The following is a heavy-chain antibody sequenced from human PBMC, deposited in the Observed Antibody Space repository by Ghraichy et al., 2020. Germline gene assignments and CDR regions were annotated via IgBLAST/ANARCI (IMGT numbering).Heavy chain of an antibody. Sequence: GGSLRLSCAASGFTFSSYSMNWVRQAPGKGLEWVSSISSSSSYIYYADSVKGRFTISRDNAKNSLYLQMNSLRAEDTAVYYCARGGRGLQENWFDPWGQGTLVTVSS. CDR3: ARGGRGLQENWFDP. CDR1: GFTFSSYS. V-gene: IGHV3-21*01. CDR2: ISSSSSYI. D-gene: IGHD4-17*01. J-gene: IGHJ5*02.